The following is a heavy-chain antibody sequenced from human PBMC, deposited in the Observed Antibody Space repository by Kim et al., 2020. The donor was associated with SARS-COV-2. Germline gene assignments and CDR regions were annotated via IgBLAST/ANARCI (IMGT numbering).Heavy chain of an antibody. V-gene: IGHV4-31*03. CDR2: IYYSGST. CDR3: ARNHGTTSILGDV. J-gene: IGHJ6*02. Sequence: SETLSLTCTVSGGSISSGGYYWSWIRQHPGKGLEWIGYIYYSGSTYYNPSLKSRVTISVDTSKNQFSLKLSSVTAADTAVYYCARNHGTTSILGDVWGQGTTVTVSS. D-gene: IGHD3-9*01. CDR1: GGSISSGGYY.